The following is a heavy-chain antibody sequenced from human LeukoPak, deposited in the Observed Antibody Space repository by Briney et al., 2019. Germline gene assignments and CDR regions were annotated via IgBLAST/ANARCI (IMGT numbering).Heavy chain of an antibody. CDR3: ARSDASFDSSGYHQPFDF. J-gene: IGHJ4*02. V-gene: IGHV4-39*01. CDR2: IYDSGST. CDR1: GGSISSNNYY. Sequence: SETLSLTCTVSGGSISSNNYYWGWIRQPPGRELEWIGSIYDSGSTKYNPSLKSRLTISVDTSKNQFSLKLNSVTAADTAVYYCARSDASFDSSGYHQPFDFWGQGTLVTVSS. D-gene: IGHD3-22*01.